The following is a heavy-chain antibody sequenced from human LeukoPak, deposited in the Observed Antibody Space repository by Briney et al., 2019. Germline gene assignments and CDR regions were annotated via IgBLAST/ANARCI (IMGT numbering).Heavy chain of an antibody. CDR3: AKVLTAAGLDL. CDR1: GGSMSDSIT. D-gene: IGHD6-25*01. J-gene: IGHJ5*02. CDR2: IHDDGRT. Sequence: SEALSLTCSVSGGSMSDSITWGWVRQPPGKGLEWLANIHDDGRTAPNPSLRSRLTISQDRSKNQFSLKVSSVTAADTAFYYCAKVLTAAGLDLWGQGILVTVSS. V-gene: IGHV4/OR15-8*01.